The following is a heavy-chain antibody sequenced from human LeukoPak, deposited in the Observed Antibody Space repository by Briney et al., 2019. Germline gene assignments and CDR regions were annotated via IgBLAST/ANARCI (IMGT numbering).Heavy chain of an antibody. CDR1: GFTFSSYS. V-gene: IGHV3-48*01. J-gene: IGHJ4*02. CDR2: ISSSSSTI. D-gene: IGHD3-3*01. Sequence: PGGSLRLSCAASGFTFSSYSMNWVRQAPGKGLEWVSYISSSSSTIYYADSVKGRFTISRDNAKNSLYLQMNSLRAEDTAVYYCARIPYDFWSGYYPIWGQGTLVTVSS. CDR3: ARIPYDFWSGYYPI.